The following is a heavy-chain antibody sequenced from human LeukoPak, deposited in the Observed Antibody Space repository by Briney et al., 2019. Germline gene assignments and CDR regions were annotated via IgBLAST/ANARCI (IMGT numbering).Heavy chain of an antibody. CDR2: IYYSGST. CDR1: GGSISSSSYY. V-gene: IGHV4-39*07. CDR3: ARGGGRYYDFWSGYYGY. J-gene: IGHJ4*02. D-gene: IGHD3-3*01. Sequence: SETLSLTCTVSGGSISSSSYYWGWIRQPPGKGLEWIGSIYYSGSTYYNPSLKSRVTISVDTSKNQFSLKLSSVTAADTAVYYCARGGGRYYDFWSGYYGYWGQGTLVTVSS.